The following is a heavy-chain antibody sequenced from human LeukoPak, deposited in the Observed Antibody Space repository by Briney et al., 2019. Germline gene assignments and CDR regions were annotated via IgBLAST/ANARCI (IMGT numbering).Heavy chain of an antibody. J-gene: IGHJ4*02. Sequence: PGGSLRLSCAASGFTFSSYAMSWVRQAPGKGLEWVSAISGSGGSTYYADSVKGRFTISRDNSKNTLYLQMNSLRAEDTAVYYCAKSNIVVVPAAIRIPYYFDYWGQGTLVTVSS. V-gene: IGHV3-23*01. CDR2: ISGSGGST. D-gene: IGHD2-2*02. CDR1: GFTFSSYA. CDR3: AKSNIVVVPAAIRIPYYFDY.